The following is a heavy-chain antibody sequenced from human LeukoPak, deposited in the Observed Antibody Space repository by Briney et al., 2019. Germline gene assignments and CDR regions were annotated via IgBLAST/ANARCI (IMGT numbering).Heavy chain of an antibody. J-gene: IGHJ4*02. V-gene: IGHV3-23*01. CDR3: AKDTRGLKPYYFDH. CDR1: GFTFRCYA. D-gene: IGHD3-10*01. Sequence: GGSLRLSCAASGFTFRCYAMNWVRQAPGKGLEWVSGLSDSGYGTYYADSVKGRFTISRDNSKNTLYLQMNSLRAEDTAVYYCAKDTRGLKPYYFDHWGQGIMVTVSS. CDR2: LSDSGYGT.